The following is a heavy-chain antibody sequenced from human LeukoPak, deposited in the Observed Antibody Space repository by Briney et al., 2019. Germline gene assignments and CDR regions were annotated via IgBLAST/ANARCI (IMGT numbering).Heavy chain of an antibody. CDR2: IVPIFGTA. V-gene: IGHV1-69*05. CDR1: GGTFSSYA. CDR3: ARSSILVGATRYGAFDI. D-gene: IGHD1-26*01. Sequence: PKASVKVSCKASGGTFSSYAISWVRQAPGQGLEWMGGIVPIFGTANYAQKFQGRVTITTDESTSTAYMELSSLRSEDTAVYYCARSSILVGATRYGAFDIWGQGTKVTVSS. J-gene: IGHJ3*02.